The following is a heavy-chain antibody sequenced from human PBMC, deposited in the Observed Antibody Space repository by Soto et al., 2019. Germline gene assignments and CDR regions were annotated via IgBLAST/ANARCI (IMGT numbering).Heavy chain of an antibody. Sequence: ASEKVSCKASGGTFNSYPIGWVRQAPGQGLETMGGIIPIFGTANYAQKFQGRVTITADESTSTAYMELSSLRSEDTAVYYCAPYYYDSSGTPFDYRGQGTLVTVSS. D-gene: IGHD3-22*01. CDR3: APYYYDSSGTPFDY. CDR1: GGTFNSYP. V-gene: IGHV1-69*13. J-gene: IGHJ4*02. CDR2: IIPIFGTA.